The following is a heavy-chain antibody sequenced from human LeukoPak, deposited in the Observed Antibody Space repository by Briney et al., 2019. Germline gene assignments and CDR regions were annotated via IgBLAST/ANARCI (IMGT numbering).Heavy chain of an antibody. Sequence: GGSLRLSCAASGFTFSNYWMHWVRQAPGKGLVWVARINTDGSRITYADSVKGRFTISRDNAMNTVYLQMNSLRAEDTAVYYCARAQGSGWYRGFDYWGQGTLVTVSS. CDR2: INTDGSRI. J-gene: IGHJ4*02. CDR1: GFTFSNYW. D-gene: IGHD6-19*01. CDR3: ARAQGSGWYRGFDY. V-gene: IGHV3-74*01.